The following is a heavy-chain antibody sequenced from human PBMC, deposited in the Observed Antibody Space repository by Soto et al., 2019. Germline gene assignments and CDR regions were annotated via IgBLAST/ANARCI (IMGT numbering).Heavy chain of an antibody. CDR3: ARRARSWYDYYYYMDV. V-gene: IGHV4-59*01. CDR2: IYYSGST. Sequence: QVQLQESGPGLVKPSETLSLTCNVSGGSISSYYWSWIRQPPGKGVEWIGYIYYSGSTNYNPSLKSRVTISVDTSKNQFSLKLSSVTAADTAVYYFARRARSWYDYYYYMDVWGKGTTVTVSS. D-gene: IGHD6-13*01. CDR1: GGSISSYY. J-gene: IGHJ6*03.